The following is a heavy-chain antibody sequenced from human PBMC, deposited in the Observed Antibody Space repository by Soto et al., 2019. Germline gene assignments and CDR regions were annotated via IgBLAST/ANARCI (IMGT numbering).Heavy chain of an antibody. Sequence: QVQLVESGGGLVKPGGSLRLSCAVSGFTVSDHYMTWIRQAPGKGLEWVAYISGSGTYTNYADAVKGRFIISRDIAQNSLWLQINRLRAEDTAVYYCARSSGWRQVVGYKYGLGVWGQGTAVTVSS. CDR2: ISGSGTYT. J-gene: IGHJ6*02. CDR3: ARSSGWRQVVGYKYGLGV. CDR1: GFTVSDHY. D-gene: IGHD5-18*01. V-gene: IGHV3-11*06.